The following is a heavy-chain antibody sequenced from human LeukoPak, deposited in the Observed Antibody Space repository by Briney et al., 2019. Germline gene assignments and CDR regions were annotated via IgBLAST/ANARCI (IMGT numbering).Heavy chain of an antibody. D-gene: IGHD1-26*01. Sequence: GGSLRLSCAASGFTFSSYSINWVRQAPGKGLEWISYISSSSSATYYADSVKGRFTISRDNAKNSLYLQMNSLRVEDTGVYHCARESSSGSYLDYWGQGTLVTVSS. CDR1: GFTFSSYS. V-gene: IGHV3-48*01. J-gene: IGHJ4*02. CDR3: ARESSSGSYLDY. CDR2: ISSSSSAT.